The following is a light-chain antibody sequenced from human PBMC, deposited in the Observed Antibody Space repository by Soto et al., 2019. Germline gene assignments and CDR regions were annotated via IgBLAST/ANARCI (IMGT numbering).Light chain of an antibody. CDR1: SSDVGGFEY. CDR2: DVT. V-gene: IGLV2-14*01. J-gene: IGLJ1*01. CDR3: GSSTRSSTSV. Sequence: QSALSQPASVSGSPGQSITISCTGTSSDVGGFEYVSWYQHQPGKAAKLIIYDVTKRPSGVSNRFSGSNSDNTASLTISGIQPEDEGDYYCGSSTRSSTSVFGTGSKVTVL.